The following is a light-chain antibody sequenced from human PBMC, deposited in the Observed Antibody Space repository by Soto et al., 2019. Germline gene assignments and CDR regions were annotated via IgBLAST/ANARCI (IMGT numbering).Light chain of an antibody. Sequence: DIQMTQSPSCLSASVGDIVTITCRASQSISSYLNWYQQKPGKAPKLLIYAASSLQSGVPSRFSGSGSGTDFTLTISSLQPEDFATYYCLQHNSYPLTFGGGTKVDI. V-gene: IGKV1-17*01. CDR1: QSISSY. CDR2: AAS. CDR3: LQHNSYPLT. J-gene: IGKJ4*01.